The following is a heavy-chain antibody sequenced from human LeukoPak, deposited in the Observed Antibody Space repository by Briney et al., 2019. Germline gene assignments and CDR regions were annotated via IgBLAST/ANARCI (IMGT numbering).Heavy chain of an antibody. CDR1: GGSISSYY. Sequence: RPSETLSLTCTVSGGSISSYYWSWLRQPPGKGLEWIGYIYYSGSTNYNPSLKSRVTISVDTSKNQFSLKLSSVTAADTAVYYCARDVRHYYYMDVWGKGTTVTVSS. CDR2: IYYSGST. CDR3: ARDVRHYYYMDV. J-gene: IGHJ6*03. V-gene: IGHV4-59*01.